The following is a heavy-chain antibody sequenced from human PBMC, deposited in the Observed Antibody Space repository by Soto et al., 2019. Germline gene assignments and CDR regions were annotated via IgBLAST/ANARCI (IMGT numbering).Heavy chain of an antibody. D-gene: IGHD6-19*01. CDR2: IYPADSET. CDR3: TRHMVAPGSGCFSGDY. CDR1: GYSFSTYS. J-gene: IGHJ4*02. Sequence: LGESLKISCNSSGYSFSTYSIAWVRQMPGKGLEWVGLIYPADSETKYSPAFQGRVTISADKSITTTYLQWSSLKASDSAIYYCTRHMVAPGSGCFSGDYWGQGPLVTVSS. V-gene: IGHV5-51*01.